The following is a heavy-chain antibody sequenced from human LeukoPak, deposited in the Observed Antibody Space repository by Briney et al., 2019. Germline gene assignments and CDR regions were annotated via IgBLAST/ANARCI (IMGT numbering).Heavy chain of an antibody. CDR3: ARQWDFETGIVYYFDI. CDR2: IHYSGVT. CDR1: ADSIIGTSHR. Sequence: SATLSPTGTVSADSIIGTSHRCAWIRQPPGKGLEWVGDIHYSGVTSYHPPLARRFFTSVDPSKNHVSLWLRSLTHTGTAIYYCARQWDFETGIVYYFDIWGQGTLVTVSS. V-gene: IGHV4-39*01. D-gene: IGHD3-9*01. J-gene: IGHJ4*02.